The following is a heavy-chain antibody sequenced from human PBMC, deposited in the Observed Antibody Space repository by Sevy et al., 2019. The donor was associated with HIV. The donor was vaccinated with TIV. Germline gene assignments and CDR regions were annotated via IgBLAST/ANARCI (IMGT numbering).Heavy chain of an antibody. D-gene: IGHD3-9*01. V-gene: IGHV1-18*01. J-gene: IGHJ4*02. CDR3: ARGYIWDDILTGYFDY. Sequence: ASVKVSCKASGYTFTSYGISWVRQAPGQGLEWMGWISAYNGNTNYAQKLQGRVTMTTDTSTSTAYMELRSLRSDDTTVYYCARGYIWDDILTGYFDYWGQGTLVTVSS. CDR1: GYTFTSYG. CDR2: ISAYNGNT.